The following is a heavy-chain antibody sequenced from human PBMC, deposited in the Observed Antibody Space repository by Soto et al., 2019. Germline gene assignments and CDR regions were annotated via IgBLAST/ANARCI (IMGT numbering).Heavy chain of an antibody. CDR2: ISYDGGNK. J-gene: IGHJ4*02. CDR1: GFTFSSYA. Sequence: QVQLVASGGGVVQPGRSLRLSCAASGFTFSSYAMHWFRQAPGKGLEWVAVISYDGGNKYYADSVKGRFTISRDNSQNTLYLQRTSLRAEDTAVYYCASAGVLDITRHWSLADYWGQGTLVPVSS. CDR3: ASAGVLDITRHWSLADY. D-gene: IGHD2-8*02. V-gene: IGHV3-30-3*01.